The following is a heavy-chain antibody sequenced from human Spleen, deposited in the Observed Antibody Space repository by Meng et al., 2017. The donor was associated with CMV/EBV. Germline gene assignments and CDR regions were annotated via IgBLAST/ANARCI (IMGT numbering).Heavy chain of an antibody. CDR2: IYYSGST. Sequence: SETLSLTCTVSGGSISSSSYYWGWIRQPPGKGLEWIGSIYYSGSTNYNPSLESRVTISVDTSKKQFSLNLISVTAADTAVYYCARVGSRGYGFYLDSWGQGTLVTVSS. V-gene: IGHV4-39*07. D-gene: IGHD5-18*01. J-gene: IGHJ4*02. CDR1: GGSISSSSYY. CDR3: ARVGSRGYGFYLDS.